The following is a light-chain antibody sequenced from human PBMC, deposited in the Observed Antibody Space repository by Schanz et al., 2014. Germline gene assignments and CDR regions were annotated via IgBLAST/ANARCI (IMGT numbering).Light chain of an antibody. CDR3: QQYYSYPNT. J-gene: IGKJ2*01. Sequence: AIRMTQSPSSLSASTGDRVTLTCRASQGISSYLAWYQQKPGKAPKLLIYAASTLQSGVPSRFSGSGSGTDFTLTISCLQSEDFATYYCQQYYSYPNTFGQGTKLEIK. V-gene: IGKV1-8*01. CDR1: QGISSY. CDR2: AAS.